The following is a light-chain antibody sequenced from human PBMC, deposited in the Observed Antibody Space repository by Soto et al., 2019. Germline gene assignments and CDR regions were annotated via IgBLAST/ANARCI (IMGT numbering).Light chain of an antibody. CDR2: EVV. CDR3: KSYAGSNTYV. Sequence: QCSLTQPPSASGSPGQSFTISCTVTKSDIGVYDFVSWYQHHPGKARRLIIYEVVQRPSGVPDRFSGSKSGNTASLTVSGLQAADEADYFRKSYAGSNTYVFGSGTKVTVL. V-gene: IGLV2-8*01. J-gene: IGLJ1*01. CDR1: KSDIGVYDF.